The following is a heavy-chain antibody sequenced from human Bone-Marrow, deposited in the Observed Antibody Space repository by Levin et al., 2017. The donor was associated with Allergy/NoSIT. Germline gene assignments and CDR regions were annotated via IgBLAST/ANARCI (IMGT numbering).Heavy chain of an antibody. V-gene: IGHV1-2*02. J-gene: IGHJ3*02. CDR2: INPNSGGT. Sequence: ASVKVSCKASGYTFTDYYMNWVRQAPGQGLEWMGWINPNSGGTNYAQKFQGRVTMTRDTSISTAYMELTRLRSDDTAVYYCARDPDYYDRAFDIWGQGTMVTASS. CDR1: GYTFTDYY. CDR3: ARDPDYYDRAFDI. D-gene: IGHD3-22*01.